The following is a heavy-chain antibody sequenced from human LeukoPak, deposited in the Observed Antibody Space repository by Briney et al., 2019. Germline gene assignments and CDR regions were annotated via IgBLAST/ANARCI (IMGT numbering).Heavy chain of an antibody. V-gene: IGHV3-30*18. CDR2: ISYDGSNK. J-gene: IGHJ4*02. D-gene: IGHD3-3*01. Sequence: GGSLRLSCAASGFTFSSYWMSWVRQAPGKGLEWVAVISYDGSNKYYADSVKGRFTISRDNSKNTLYLQMNSLRAEDTAVYYCAKVGYYDYRIDYWGQGTLVTVSS. CDR1: GFTFSSYW. CDR3: AKVGYYDYRIDY.